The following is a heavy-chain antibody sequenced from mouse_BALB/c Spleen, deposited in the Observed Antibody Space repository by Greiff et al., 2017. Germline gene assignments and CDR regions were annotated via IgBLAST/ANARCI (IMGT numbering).Heavy chain of an antibody. CDR1: GYTFTDYA. CDR2: ISTYYGDA. V-gene: IGHV1S137*01. D-gene: IGHD1-2*01. CDR3: ARGTTAGFAY. Sequence: QVQLQKSGAELVRPGVSVKISCKGSGYTFTDYAMHWVKQSHAKSLEWIGVISTYYGDASYNQKFKGKATMTVDKSSSTAYMELARLTSEDSAIYYCARGTTAGFAYWGQGTLVTVSA. J-gene: IGHJ3*01.